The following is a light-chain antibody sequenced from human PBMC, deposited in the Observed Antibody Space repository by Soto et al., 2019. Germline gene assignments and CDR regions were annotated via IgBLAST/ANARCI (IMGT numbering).Light chain of an antibody. CDR3: TSYTNSSTYV. CDR2: EVS. V-gene: IGLV2-14*01. CDR1: SSDVGGYKY. Sequence: QSALTQPASVSGSPGQSITISCTGTSSDVGGYKYVSWYQQHPGKAPKLIMYEVSCRPSGFSKRFSGSKSGNTASLTISGLQSEDEADYYCTSYTNSSTYVFGTGTKLTV. J-gene: IGLJ1*01.